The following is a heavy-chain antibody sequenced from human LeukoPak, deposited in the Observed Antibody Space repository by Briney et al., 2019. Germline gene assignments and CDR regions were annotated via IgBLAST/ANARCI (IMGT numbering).Heavy chain of an antibody. CDR2: ISSSGGST. V-gene: IGHV3-23*01. D-gene: IGHD2-21*01. J-gene: IGHJ6*03. Sequence: GGSLRLSCAASGFTFSSYAMSWVRQAPGEGLEWVSAISSSGGSTYYADSVKGRFTISRDNSKNTLYLQMNSLRAEDTAVYYCAKSPTVASAYYYMDVWGKGTTVTVSS. CDR1: GFTFSSYA. CDR3: AKSPTVASAYYYMDV.